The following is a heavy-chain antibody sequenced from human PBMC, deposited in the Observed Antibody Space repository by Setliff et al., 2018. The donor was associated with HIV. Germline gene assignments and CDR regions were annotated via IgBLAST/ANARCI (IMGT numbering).Heavy chain of an antibody. J-gene: IGHJ4*02. D-gene: IGHD2-15*01. CDR3: ARGRWRLLHYYFDY. CDR1: GGSISNGDHY. V-gene: IGHV4-30-4*08. CDR2: IYYTGDT. Sequence: SETLSLTCTVSGGSISNGDHYWAWIRQSPGKGLEWIGYIYYTGDTYYRSSLESRVTISRDNVKNSLFLQMNSLRVGDTAVYYCARGRWRLLHYYFDYWGQGTLVTVSS.